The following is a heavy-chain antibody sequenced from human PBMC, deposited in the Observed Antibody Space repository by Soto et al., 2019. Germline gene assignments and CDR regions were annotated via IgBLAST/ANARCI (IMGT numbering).Heavy chain of an antibody. D-gene: IGHD1-26*01. CDR3: ARINSGSHLGDALDF. V-gene: IGHV3-53*02. CDR1: GFTGSGDY. J-gene: IGHJ3*01. Sequence: EVQLVETGGGLIQPGGSLRLSCAVSGFTGSGDYMNWVRQAPGKGLEWVSIIYSDGSTYYADSVKGRFTISRDNAKNSLYLQMNSLRAEDTAVYYCARINSGSHLGDALDFWGQGTRVTVSS. CDR2: IYSDGST.